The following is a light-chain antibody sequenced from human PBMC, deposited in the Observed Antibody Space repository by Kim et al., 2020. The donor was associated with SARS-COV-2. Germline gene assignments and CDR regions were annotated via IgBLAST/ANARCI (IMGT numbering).Light chain of an antibody. Sequence: IQLTQSPSSLSASVGDRVTITCRASQGISSYLAWYQQKPGKAPNLLIYAASTLQSGVPSRFSGSGSGTDFTLTISSLLPEDFATYYCQQLNSYPYTFGQGTKLE. CDR2: AAS. V-gene: IGKV1-9*01. J-gene: IGKJ2*01. CDR1: QGISSY. CDR3: QQLNSYPYT.